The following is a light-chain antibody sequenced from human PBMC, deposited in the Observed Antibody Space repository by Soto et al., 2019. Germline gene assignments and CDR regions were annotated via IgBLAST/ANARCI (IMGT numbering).Light chain of an antibody. CDR3: QQYGRPPTFT. J-gene: IGKJ3*01. Sequence: EIVLTQSPGTLSLSPGERATLSCRASQSVSSSYLAWYQQKPGQAPRLLIYGASSRATGIPDRFSSSGSGTDFTITTSRLSPEDSAVYYYQQYGRPPTFTFGPGTKVDIK. CDR1: QSVSSSY. CDR2: GAS. V-gene: IGKV3-20*01.